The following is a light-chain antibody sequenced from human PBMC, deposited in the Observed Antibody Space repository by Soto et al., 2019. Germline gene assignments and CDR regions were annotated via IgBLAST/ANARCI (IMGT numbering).Light chain of an antibody. CDR1: QIMYTW. J-gene: IGKJ2*01. V-gene: IGKV1-5*01. CDR3: QHYNGY. Sequence: DIQMTQSPSTLPASVGDRVTITRRASQIMYTWLAWYQQKPGKAPKLLIYDATTLESGVPSRFSGSGSGTEFTFTISSLQPDDFATYYCQHYNGYFGQGTKLEI. CDR2: DAT.